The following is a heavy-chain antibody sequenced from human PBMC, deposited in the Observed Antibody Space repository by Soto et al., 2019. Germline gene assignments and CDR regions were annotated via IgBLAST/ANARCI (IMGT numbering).Heavy chain of an antibody. D-gene: IGHD1-7*01. V-gene: IGHV3-72*01. J-gene: IGHJ2*01. CDR2: TRNKRNSYTT. CDR1: GFIFSDYY. Sequence: EVQLVESGGGLVQPGGSLRLSCAASGFIFSDYYMDWVRQAPGKGLEWVGRTRNKRNSYTTEYAASVKRRFTISRDEDSLYLQMNSLKTDGTAVYYCARGTRTPLTNQQRWHFVLWGRGTLVTVSS. CDR3: ARGTRTPLTNQQRWHFVL.